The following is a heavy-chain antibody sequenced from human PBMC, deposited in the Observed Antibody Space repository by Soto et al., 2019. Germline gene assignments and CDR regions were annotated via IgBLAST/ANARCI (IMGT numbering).Heavy chain of an antibody. V-gene: IGHV4-39*01. J-gene: IGHJ3*02. CDR1: GGSISSSSYY. CDR3: ASSGITGTRRAFDI. CDR2: IYYSGST. Sequence: PSETLSLTCTVSGGSISSSSYYWGWIRQPPGKGLEWIGSIYYSGSTYYNPSLKSRVTISVDTSKNQFSLKLSSVTAADTAVYYCASSGITGTRRAFDIWGQGTIVTVSS. D-gene: IGHD1-20*01.